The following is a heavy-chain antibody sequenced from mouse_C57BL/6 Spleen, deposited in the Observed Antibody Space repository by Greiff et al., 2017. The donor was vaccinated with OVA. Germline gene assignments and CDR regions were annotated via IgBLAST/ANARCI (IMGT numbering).Heavy chain of an antibody. J-gene: IGHJ2*01. V-gene: IGHV1-59*01. D-gene: IGHD1-1*01. CDR1: GYTFTSYW. CDR3: ARIYYYGSSYNY. Sequence: QVQLKQPGAELVRPGTSVKLSCKASGYTFTSYWMHWVKQRPGQGLEWIGVIDPSDSYTNYNQKFKGKATLTVDTSSSTAYMQLSSLTSEDSAVYYCARIYYYGSSYNYWGQGTTLTVSS. CDR2: IDPSDSYT.